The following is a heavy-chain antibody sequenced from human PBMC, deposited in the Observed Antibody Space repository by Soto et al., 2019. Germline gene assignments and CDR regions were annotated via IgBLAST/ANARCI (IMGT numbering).Heavy chain of an antibody. V-gene: IGHV1-18*01. J-gene: IGHJ6*02. CDR2: INAYNGNT. CDR1: GYTFTSYG. D-gene: IGHD3-22*01. Sequence: ASVKVSCKASGYTFTSYGISWVRQAPGQGLEWMGWINAYNGNTNYAQKLQGRVTMTTDTSTSTAYMELRSLRSDDTAVYYCARVGYYYDTSGYSPVYYYYGMDVWGQGTTVTVSS. CDR3: ARVGYYYDTSGYSPVYYYYGMDV.